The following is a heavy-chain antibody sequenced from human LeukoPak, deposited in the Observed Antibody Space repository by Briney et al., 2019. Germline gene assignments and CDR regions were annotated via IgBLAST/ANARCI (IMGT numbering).Heavy chain of an antibody. V-gene: IGHV4-39*01. Sequence: SETLSLTCNVSGGSISDNDYSWDWIRQPPGKGLEWMGCIHYSGTTYSNPSLKSRISISVDTSKSQFSLRLRSVTAADTAVYYCARRYYFVSGSYYPFDFWGQGTLVTVSS. CDR2: IHYSGTT. CDR3: ARRYYFVSGSYYPFDF. CDR1: GGSISDNDYS. J-gene: IGHJ4*02. D-gene: IGHD3-10*01.